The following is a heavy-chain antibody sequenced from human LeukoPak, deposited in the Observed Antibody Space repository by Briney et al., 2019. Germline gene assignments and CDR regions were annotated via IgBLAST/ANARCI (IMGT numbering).Heavy chain of an antibody. D-gene: IGHD3-22*01. V-gene: IGHV4-34*01. J-gene: IGHJ4*02. CDR3: ARGHYDSSGYYFRGVDY. CDR2: INHSGNT. Sequence: SETLSLTCAVYGGSFSDYHWTWIRQSPGKGLEWIGEINHSGNTKYNPSLKSRVTISVDTSKNQFSLKLNSVTAADAAVYFCARGHYDSSGYYFRGVDYWGQGTLVTVSS. CDR1: GGSFSDYH.